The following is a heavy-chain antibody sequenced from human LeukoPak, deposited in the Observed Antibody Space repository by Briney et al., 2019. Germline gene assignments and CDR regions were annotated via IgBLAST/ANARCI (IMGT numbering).Heavy chain of an antibody. Sequence: GGSLRLSCAASGFTFSSYWMTWVRQAPGKGLEWVANIKHDGRKKYYVDSVKGRFTISRDNAKNTLYLQMNSLRAEDTAVFYCARGATVTRGWFDPWGQGTLVTVSS. V-gene: IGHV3-7*01. CDR2: IKHDGRKK. J-gene: IGHJ5*02. D-gene: IGHD4-11*01. CDR1: GFTFSSYW. CDR3: ARGATVTRGWFDP.